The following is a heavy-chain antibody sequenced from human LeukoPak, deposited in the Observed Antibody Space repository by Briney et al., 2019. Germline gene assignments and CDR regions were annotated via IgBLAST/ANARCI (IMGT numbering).Heavy chain of an antibody. CDR3: GGRGF. V-gene: IGHV4-4*09. CDR1: GGSIGSYY. Sequence: PSETLSLTCTVSGGSIGSYYWSWVRQPPGKGLEWIGYIYASGTTNYNPSLKGRLTISVDTSNSQFSLTVRSVTAADTAVYYCGGRGFWGQGTLVTVSS. D-gene: IGHD3-10*01. J-gene: IGHJ4*02. CDR2: IYASGTT.